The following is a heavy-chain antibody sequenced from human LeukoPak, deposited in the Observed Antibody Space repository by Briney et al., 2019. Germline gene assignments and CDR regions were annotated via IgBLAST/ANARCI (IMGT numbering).Heavy chain of an antibody. V-gene: IGHV4-4*02. CDR3: ARGGSRTRFFDY. Sequence: SETLSLTCAVSGGSISSSDWWSWVRQPPGKGLEWIGEIYHSGSTNYNPSLRSRVTVSVDKSKNQFSLKLSSVTAADTAVYYCARGGSRTRFFDYWGQGTLVTVSS. CDR2: IYHSGST. J-gene: IGHJ4*02. D-gene: IGHD3-3*01. CDR1: GGSISSSDW.